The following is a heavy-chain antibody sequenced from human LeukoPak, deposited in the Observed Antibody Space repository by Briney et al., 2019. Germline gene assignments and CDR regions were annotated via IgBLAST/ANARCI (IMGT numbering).Heavy chain of an antibody. J-gene: IGHJ4*02. D-gene: IGHD2-15*01. V-gene: IGHV3-48*03. CDR3: VTAYGILLED. CDR2: ISANGDTI. Sequence: PGGSLRLSCAASGFTFNTYEMSGGCQAPGKGLEWISYISANGDTIYYADSVRGRFTISRDNAKNSLSLLMNSLRVEDTALYYCVTAYGILLEDSGQGSLVTVSS. CDR1: GFTFNTYE.